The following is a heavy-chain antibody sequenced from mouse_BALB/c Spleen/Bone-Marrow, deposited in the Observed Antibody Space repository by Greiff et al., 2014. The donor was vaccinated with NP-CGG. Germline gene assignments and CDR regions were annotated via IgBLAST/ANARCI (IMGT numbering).Heavy chain of an antibody. V-gene: IGHV1-69*02. CDR2: IYPSDSYI. Sequence: VQLQQSGAELVRPGASLKLSCRASGYTFTSYWINWVKQRPGQGLEWIGNIYPSDSYINYNQRFKDKATLTVDKSSSTAYMQLSSPTSEDSAVYYCTRYGNSHYYAIDYWGQGTSVTASS. J-gene: IGHJ4*01. CDR3: TRYGNSHYYAIDY. D-gene: IGHD1-1*01. CDR1: GYTFTSYW.